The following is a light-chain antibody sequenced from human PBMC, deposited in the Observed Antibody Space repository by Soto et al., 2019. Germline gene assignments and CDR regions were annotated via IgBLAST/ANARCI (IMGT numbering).Light chain of an antibody. V-gene: IGLV1-40*01. CDR2: ANS. CDR1: GSGIGPAFH. Sequence: QSVLTQPPSVSGAPGQRVTISCTGSGSGIGPAFHVHWYQQLPGTAPQLLIYANSNRPSGVPDRFSGSKSGTSASLAIAGLQAEDVSDYYCQSYDSSLGGSVFGTGTNVTVL. J-gene: IGLJ1*01. CDR3: QSYDSSLGGSV.